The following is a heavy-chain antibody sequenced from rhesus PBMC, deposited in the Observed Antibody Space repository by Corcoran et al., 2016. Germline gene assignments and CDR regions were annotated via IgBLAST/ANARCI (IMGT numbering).Heavy chain of an antibody. J-gene: IGHJ4*01. CDR2: MYGSSGST. V-gene: IGHV4-76*01. CDR1: GYSISSGYD. CDR3: ARRIAAPPSYYFDY. D-gene: IGHD6-13*01. Sequence: QVQLQESGPGVVKPSETLSLTCGVSGYSISSGYDWSWIRQPPGKGLEWIGYMYGSSGSTKYKPSRKNRVTISKDTSKNQFSLKLSSVTAADTAVYYCARRIAAPPSYYFDYWGQGVLVTVSS.